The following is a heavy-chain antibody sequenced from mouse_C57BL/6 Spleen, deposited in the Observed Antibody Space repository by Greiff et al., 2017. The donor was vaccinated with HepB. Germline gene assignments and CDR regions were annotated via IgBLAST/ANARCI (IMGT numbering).Heavy chain of an antibody. J-gene: IGHJ4*01. V-gene: IGHV5-4*03. D-gene: IGHD2-3*01. CDR3: ASDLGYDGYFAMDY. Sequence: EVKLMESGGGLVKPGGSLKLSCAASGFTFSSYAMSWVRQTPEKRLEWVATISDGGSYTYYPDNVKGRFTISRDNAKNNLYLQMSHLKSEDTAMYYCASDLGYDGYFAMDYWGQGTSVTVSS. CDR1: GFTFSSYA. CDR2: ISDGGSYT.